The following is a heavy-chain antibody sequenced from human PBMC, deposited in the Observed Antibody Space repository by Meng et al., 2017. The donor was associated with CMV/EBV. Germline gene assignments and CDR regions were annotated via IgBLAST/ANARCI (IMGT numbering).Heavy chain of an antibody. CDR2: IYYSGST. Sequence: GSLRLSCTVSGGSISSYYWSWIRQPPGKGLEWIGYIYYSGSTNYNPSLKSRVTISVDTSKNQFSLKLSSVTAADTAVYYCATPTNYYYYGMDVWGHGTTVTVSS. V-gene: IGHV4-59*01. CDR1: GGSISSYY. CDR3: ATPTNYYYYGMDV. J-gene: IGHJ6*02. D-gene: IGHD2-8*01.